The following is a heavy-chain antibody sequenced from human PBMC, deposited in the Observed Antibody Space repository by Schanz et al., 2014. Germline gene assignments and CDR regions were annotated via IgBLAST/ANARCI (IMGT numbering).Heavy chain of an antibody. CDR2: IKPNSGGT. J-gene: IGHJ4*02. D-gene: IGHD4-17*01. V-gene: IGHV1-2*02. CDR1: GYTFTGYY. Sequence: QVQLLQSGAEVKKPGASVKVSCKASGYTFTGYYMHWVRQDPGQGLEWMGRIKPNSGGTNYAQKIQGSVTMTRDTSNSTAYMELSSLRSDDTAVYYCARELRLEYYFDYWGQGTQVTVSS. CDR3: ARELRLEYYFDY.